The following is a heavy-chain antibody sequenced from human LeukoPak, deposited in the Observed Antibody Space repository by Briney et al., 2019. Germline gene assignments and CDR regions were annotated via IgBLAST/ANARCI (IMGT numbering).Heavy chain of an antibody. CDR1: GDTFSSYA. CDR3: ARVSGYSYGNFDY. Sequence: SVKVSCKASGDTFSSYAISWVRQAPGQGLEWMGGIIPIFGTANYAQKFQGRVTITADESTSTAYMELSSLRSEDTAVYYCARVSGYSYGNFDYWGQGTLVTVSS. D-gene: IGHD5-18*01. V-gene: IGHV1-69*13. J-gene: IGHJ4*02. CDR2: IIPIFGTA.